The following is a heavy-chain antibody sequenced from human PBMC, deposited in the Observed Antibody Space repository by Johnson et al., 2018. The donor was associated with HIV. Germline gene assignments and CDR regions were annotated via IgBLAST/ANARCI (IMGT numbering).Heavy chain of an antibody. V-gene: IGHV3-11*04. CDR1: GFTFSDYY. J-gene: IGHJ3*02. CDR2: ISSSGTSV. D-gene: IGHD5-18*01. CDR3: ARAYSYGAFDI. Sequence: VQLVESGGGLVKPGGSLRLSCAASGFTFSDYYMSWIRQTPGKGLEWVSYISSSGTSVYYADSVKGRFSISRDNAKHSLYLQMNSLRAEDTAVYYCARAYSYGAFDIWGQGTMVTVSS.